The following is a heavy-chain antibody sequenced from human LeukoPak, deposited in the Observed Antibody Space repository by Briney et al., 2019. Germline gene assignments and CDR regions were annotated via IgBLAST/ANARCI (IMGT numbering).Heavy chain of an antibody. CDR1: GYSISNTYF. CDR2: IYNSGST. CDR3: ARNSSGIYFDY. V-gene: IGHV4-38-2*01. Sequence: SETLSLTCAVSGYSISNTYFWGWIRQPPGKELEWIGSIYNSGSTHYNPSLKSRVTISVDTSKNQFSLKLTSVTAADTAVYYCARNSSGIYFDYWGQGTLVTVSS. J-gene: IGHJ4*02. D-gene: IGHD1-26*01.